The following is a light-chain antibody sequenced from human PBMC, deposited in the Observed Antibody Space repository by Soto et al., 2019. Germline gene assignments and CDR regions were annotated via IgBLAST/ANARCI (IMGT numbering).Light chain of an antibody. Sequence: EVVLTQSPVTLSLSPGERATLSCRASQTVSNNYLAWYQQKPGQAPRLLIFGSYDRATGIPDRFSGSGSGTDFTLTISRLEPEDFAVYYRQQYGSSPPYTFGQGTKLEIK. J-gene: IGKJ2*01. CDR1: QTVSNNY. V-gene: IGKV3-20*01. CDR2: GSY. CDR3: QQYGSSPPYT.